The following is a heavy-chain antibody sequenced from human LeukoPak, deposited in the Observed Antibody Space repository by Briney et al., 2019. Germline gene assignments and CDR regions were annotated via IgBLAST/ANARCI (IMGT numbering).Heavy chain of an antibody. CDR1: GFTVSRNY. J-gene: IGHJ4*02. CDR3: ARDLGAPTDY. V-gene: IGHV3-53*04. D-gene: IGHD3-16*01. CDR2: IYSGGST. Sequence: GGSLRLSCAASGFTVSRNYMSWVRQAPGKGLEWVSVIYSGGSTYYADSVKGRFTISRHNSKNTLYLQMNSLRAEDTAVYYSARDLGAPTDYWGQGTLVTVSS.